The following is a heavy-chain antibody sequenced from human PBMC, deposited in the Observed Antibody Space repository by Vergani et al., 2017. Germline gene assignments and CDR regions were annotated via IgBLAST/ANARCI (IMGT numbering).Heavy chain of an antibody. CDR3: ASTYCGGDCYRGLPEYFQH. Sequence: EVQLVESGGGLVQPGRSLRLSCAASGFTFDDYAMHWVRQAPGKGLEWVSGISWNSGSIGYADSVKGRFTISRDNAKNSLYLQMNSLRAEDTALYYCASTYCGGDCYRGLPEYFQHWGQGTLVTVSS. D-gene: IGHD2-21*02. V-gene: IGHV3-9*01. CDR1: GFTFDDYA. CDR2: ISWNSGSI. J-gene: IGHJ1*01.